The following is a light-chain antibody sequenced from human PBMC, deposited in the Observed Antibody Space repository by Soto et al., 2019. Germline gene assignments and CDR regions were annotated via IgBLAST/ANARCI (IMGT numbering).Light chain of an antibody. CDR3: TAYAGGNTVV. CDR1: NSNLGAGYD. CDR2: GNR. Sequence: QSVLTQPPSVSGAPGRRVTISCTGNNSNLGAGYDVHWYQQLPGAAPKLVVFGNRNRPSGVPERFSGSKSGTSASLAITGLQAEDEADYYCTAYAGGNTVVFGGGTKVTVL. V-gene: IGLV1-40*01. J-gene: IGLJ2*01.